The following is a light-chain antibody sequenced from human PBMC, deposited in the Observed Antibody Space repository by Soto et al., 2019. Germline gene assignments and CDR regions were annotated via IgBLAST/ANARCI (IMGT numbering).Light chain of an antibody. CDR1: QTLSSTF. Sequence: EIALTQSPGTLSLSPGERATLSCRASQTLSSTFLAWYQQRRGQAPRLLIYGASSRATDIPHRFSGSGSGTDFTLTISSLESEDSAVYYCQQSGNSPWTFGQGTKVDIK. V-gene: IGKV3-20*01. J-gene: IGKJ1*01. CDR2: GAS. CDR3: QQSGNSPWT.